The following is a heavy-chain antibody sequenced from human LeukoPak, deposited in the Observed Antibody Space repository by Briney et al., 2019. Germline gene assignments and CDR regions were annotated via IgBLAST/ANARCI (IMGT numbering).Heavy chain of an antibody. CDR2: INHSGST. CDR3: ARQSYRYEVDY. D-gene: IGHD1-1*01. Sequence: NPSETLSLTCAVYGGSFSGYYWSWIRQPPGKGLEWIGEINHSGSTNYNPSLKSRVTISVDTSKNQFSLKLSSVTAADTAVYYCARQSYRYEVDYWGQGTLVTVSS. V-gene: IGHV4-34*01. J-gene: IGHJ4*02. CDR1: GGSFSGYY.